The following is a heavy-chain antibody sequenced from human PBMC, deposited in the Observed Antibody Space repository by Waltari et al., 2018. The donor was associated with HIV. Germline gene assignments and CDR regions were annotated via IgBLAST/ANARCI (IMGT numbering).Heavy chain of an antibody. CDR1: GFTFSTYD. D-gene: IGHD6-19*01. V-gene: IGHV3-13*01. CDR3: GRVGGGAVAGGFVDY. Sequence: EVQLAESGGGSVQPGGSLRLSCAASGFTFSTYDMYWVRQLTGKGTGVVSGIGNAGDRYYLASVKGRFTGSRENDKNSLYLQMNNLRAEDTAVYYCGRVGGGAVAGGFVDYWGQGILVTVSS. J-gene: IGHJ4*02. CDR2: IGNAGDR.